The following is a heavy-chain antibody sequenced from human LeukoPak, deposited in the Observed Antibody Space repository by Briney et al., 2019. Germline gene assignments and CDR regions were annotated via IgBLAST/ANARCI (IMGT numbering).Heavy chain of an antibody. CDR3: ARSYYYDSSGYPY. J-gene: IGHJ4*02. V-gene: IGHV4-39*01. Sequence: SETLSLTCTVSGGSISSSSYYWGWIRQPPGKGLEWIGSIYYSGSTYYNPSLKSRVTISVDTSKNQFSLKLSSVTAADTAVYYCARSYYYDSSGYPYWGQGTLVSVSS. CDR1: GGSISSSSYY. D-gene: IGHD3-22*01. CDR2: IYYSGST.